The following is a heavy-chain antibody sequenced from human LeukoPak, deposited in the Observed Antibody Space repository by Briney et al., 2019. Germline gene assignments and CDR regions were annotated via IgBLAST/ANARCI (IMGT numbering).Heavy chain of an antibody. CDR1: GFTSSSYA. CDR3: AREGPSVDWGAFDI. V-gene: IGHV3-23*01. CDR2: IGGGDGGT. J-gene: IGHJ3*02. D-gene: IGHD3-16*01. Sequence: RGSLRLSCAGSGFTSSSYAMSWVCQAPGKGLDWVSGIGGGDGGTYYTDSVKGRFTIFRDISKNTLYLQMNSLRAEDTAVYYCAREGPSVDWGAFDIWGQGTMVTVSS.